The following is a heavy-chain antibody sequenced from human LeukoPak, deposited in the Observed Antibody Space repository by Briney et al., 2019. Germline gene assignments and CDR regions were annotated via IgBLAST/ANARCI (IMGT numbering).Heavy chain of an antibody. Sequence: GGSLRLSCAVSGFTVSSNYMSWVRQAPGKGPEWVANIKQDGSEKYYVDSVKGRFTISRDNAKNSLYLQMNSLRAEDTAVYYCARDAFSRISVFGVVSDAFDIWGQGTMVTVSS. CDR2: IKQDGSEK. CDR1: GFTVSSNY. V-gene: IGHV3-7*01. J-gene: IGHJ3*02. D-gene: IGHD3-3*01. CDR3: ARDAFSRISVFGVVSDAFDI.